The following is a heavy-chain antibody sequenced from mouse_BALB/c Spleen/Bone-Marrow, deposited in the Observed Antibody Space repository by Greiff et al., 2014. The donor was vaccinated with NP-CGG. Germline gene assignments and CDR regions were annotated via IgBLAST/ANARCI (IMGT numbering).Heavy chain of an antibody. Sequence: EVKLVESGGGLVKPGGSLKLSCAASGFTFSSYTMSWVRQTPEKRLEWVATISSGGSYTYYPDSVKGRFTISRDNAKNTLYLQMISLKSEDTAMYYCTREDTNWDFDYWGQGTTLTGSS. D-gene: IGHD4-1*01. CDR3: TREDTNWDFDY. CDR1: GFTFSSYT. V-gene: IGHV5-6-4*01. J-gene: IGHJ2*01. CDR2: ISSGGSYT.